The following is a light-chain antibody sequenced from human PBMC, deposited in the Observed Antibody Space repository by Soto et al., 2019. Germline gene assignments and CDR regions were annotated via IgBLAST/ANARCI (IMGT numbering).Light chain of an antibody. V-gene: IGKV3D-20*02. CDR1: QSVSSY. J-gene: IGKJ1*01. CDR3: QQYRT. CDR2: EAS. Sequence: EIVMTQSPATLSVSPGERATLSCRASQSVSSYLAWYQQNPGQAPRLLIYEASSRATGIPDRFSGSGSGTDFTLTISRLEPEDFAVYYCQQYRTFGQGTKVDNK.